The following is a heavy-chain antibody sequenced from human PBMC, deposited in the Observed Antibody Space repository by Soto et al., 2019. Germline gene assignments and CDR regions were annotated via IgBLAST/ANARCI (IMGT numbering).Heavy chain of an antibody. Sequence: ETLSLTCTVSGGSISSSSYYWGWIRQPPGKGLEWIGSIYYSGSTYYNPSLKSRVTISVDTSKNQFSLKLSSVTAADTAVYYCARLVRGVIPYYMDVWGKGTTVTVSS. CDR3: ARLVRGVIPYYMDV. D-gene: IGHD3-10*01. CDR2: IYYSGST. CDR1: GGSISSSSYY. J-gene: IGHJ6*03. V-gene: IGHV4-39*01.